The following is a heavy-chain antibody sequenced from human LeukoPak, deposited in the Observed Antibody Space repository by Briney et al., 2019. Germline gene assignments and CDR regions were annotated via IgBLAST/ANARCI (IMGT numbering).Heavy chain of an antibody. CDR3: ARQKIYYDSSGPHTRLGAFDI. D-gene: IGHD3-22*01. CDR1: GYSFTSYW. J-gene: IGHJ3*02. CDR2: IYPGDSDT. V-gene: IGHV5-51*01. Sequence: GESLKISCKGSGYSFTSYWIGWVRQMPGKGLEWMGIIYPGDSDTKYSPSFQGQVTMSADKSISTAYLQWSSLKASDTAMYYCARQKIYYDSSGPHTRLGAFDIWGQGTMVTVSS.